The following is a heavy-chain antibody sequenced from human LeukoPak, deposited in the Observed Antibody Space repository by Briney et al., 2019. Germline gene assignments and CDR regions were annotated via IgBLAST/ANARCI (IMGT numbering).Heavy chain of an antibody. CDR3: SREDF. V-gene: IGHV1-2*02. J-gene: IGHJ4*02. CDR2: IHPNSGAT. CDR1: GYTFTDYY. Sequence: ASVKVSCKASGYTFTDYYLHWVRQASGQGLEWMGWIHPNSGATTYAQKFQGRVSMTRDTSINTVFMELSRLTFDDTAVYYCSREDFWGQGTLVTVSS.